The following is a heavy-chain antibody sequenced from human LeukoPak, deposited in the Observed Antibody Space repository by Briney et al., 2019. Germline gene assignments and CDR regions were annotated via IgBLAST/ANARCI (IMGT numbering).Heavy chain of an antibody. V-gene: IGHV3-21*01. CDR3: ARSPRDYGGF. D-gene: IGHD4/OR15-4a*01. CDR2: ISSSSSYI. Sequence: PGGSLRLSCAASGFTFSSYSMNWVRQAPGKGLEWVSSISSSSSYIYYADSLKGRFTISRDNAKNSLYLQMNSLSAEDTAVYHCARSPRDYGGFWGQGTLVTVSS. J-gene: IGHJ4*02. CDR1: GFTFSSYS.